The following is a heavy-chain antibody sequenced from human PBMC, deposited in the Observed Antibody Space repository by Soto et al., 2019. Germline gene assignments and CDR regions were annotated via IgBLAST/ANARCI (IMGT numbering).Heavy chain of an antibody. Sequence: PSETLSLTCAVYGGSFSGYYWSWIRQPPGKGLGWIGEINHSGSTNYNPSLKSRVTISVDTSKNQFSLKLSSVTAADTAVYYCARGTLDYDFWSGSLTWLDPWGQGTLVTVYS. J-gene: IGHJ5*02. CDR2: INHSGST. CDR1: GGSFSGYY. V-gene: IGHV4-34*01. CDR3: ARGTLDYDFWSGSLTWLDP. D-gene: IGHD3-3*01.